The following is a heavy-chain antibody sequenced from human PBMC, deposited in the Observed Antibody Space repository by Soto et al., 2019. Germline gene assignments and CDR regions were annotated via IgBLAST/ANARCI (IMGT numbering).Heavy chain of an antibody. V-gene: IGHV1-18*04. Sequence: GASVKVSCKASGYTFTSYGFTWVRQAPGQGLEWMGWISAYNGNTNYAQKLQGRVTMTTDTSTSTAYMELRSLRSDDTAVYYCARGGHCTNGVCYRRPHASDIWGTGTKVTVS. J-gene: IGHJ3*02. CDR3: ARGGHCTNGVCYRRPHASDI. CDR2: ISAYNGNT. D-gene: IGHD2-8*01. CDR1: GYTFTSYG.